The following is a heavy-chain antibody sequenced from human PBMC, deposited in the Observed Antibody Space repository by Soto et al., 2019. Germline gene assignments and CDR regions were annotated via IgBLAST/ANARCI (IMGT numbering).Heavy chain of an antibody. V-gene: IGHV3-66*01. D-gene: IGHD2-2*01. J-gene: IGHJ4*02. Sequence: GGSLRLSCAASGITVSDRFMSWVRQAPGKGLEWVSFLYSGGSTYYADSVKGRFTISRDNSKNTLYLQMNSLRAEDTAVYYCARDAAPYCSSTSCYLYYFDYWGQGTLVTVSS. CDR2: LYSGGST. CDR3: ARDAAPYCSSTSCYLYYFDY. CDR1: GITVSDRF.